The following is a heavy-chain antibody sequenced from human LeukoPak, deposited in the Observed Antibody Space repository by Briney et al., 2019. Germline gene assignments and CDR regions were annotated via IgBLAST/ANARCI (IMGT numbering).Heavy chain of an antibody. CDR2: VSSDGSIK. D-gene: IGHD6-13*01. Sequence: AGGSLRLSCAASGFTFSSYGIHWVRQAPGKGLEWVAVVSSDGSIKYYADSGKGRFTISRDTSKNTVYLQMNSLGTADTAFYYCARGYSSSWLGYFDYWGQGTLVTVSS. CDR1: GFTFSSYG. J-gene: IGHJ4*02. V-gene: IGHV3-30*03. CDR3: ARGYSSSWLGYFDY.